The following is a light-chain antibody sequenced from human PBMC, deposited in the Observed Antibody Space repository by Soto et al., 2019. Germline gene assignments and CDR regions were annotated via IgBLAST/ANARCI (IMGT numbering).Light chain of an antibody. CDR1: HSLSNNY. Sequence: VLTQSPGTLSLSPGEGATLSCRASHSLSNNYLAWYQHKPGQAPRLIIYGASSRATGIPDRFSGSGSGTACTLTISRLEPEDFAVYYCQQYGGSPRTLGQGTKVDIK. V-gene: IGKV3-20*01. J-gene: IGKJ1*01. CDR2: GAS. CDR3: QQYGGSPRT.